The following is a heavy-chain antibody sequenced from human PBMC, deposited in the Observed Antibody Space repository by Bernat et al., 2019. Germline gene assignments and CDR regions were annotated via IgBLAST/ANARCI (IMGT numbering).Heavy chain of an antibody. CDR1: GYTFTSYG. CDR2: ISAYHGNT. V-gene: IGHV1-18*01. J-gene: IGHJ5*02. D-gene: IGHD6-13*01. CDR3: ARGSSSGSNWFDP. Sequence: QVPLVQSGAEVKKPGASVKVSCKASGYTFTSYGISWVRPAPGQGLVWLGWISAYHGNTNYAQKLQGRVTMTTATSTSTAYMELRSLRSDDAAVYYCARGSSSGSNWFDPWGQGTLVSVS.